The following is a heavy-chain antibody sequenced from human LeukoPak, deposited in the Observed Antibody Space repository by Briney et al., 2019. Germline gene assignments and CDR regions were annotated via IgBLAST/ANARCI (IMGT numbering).Heavy chain of an antibody. J-gene: IGHJ6*02. D-gene: IGHD1-26*01. CDR1: DVSINSYY. V-gene: IGHV4-59*01. CDR3: ARGRSNYYGMDV. CDR2: IYYNGNT. Sequence: SETLSLTCSVSDVSINSYYWNWLRRPPGKGLEWIGYIYYNGNTNYSPSLKSRVTMSVDTSKNLFSLKVSSVTAADTAVYYCARGRSNYYGMDVWGQGTTVTVSS.